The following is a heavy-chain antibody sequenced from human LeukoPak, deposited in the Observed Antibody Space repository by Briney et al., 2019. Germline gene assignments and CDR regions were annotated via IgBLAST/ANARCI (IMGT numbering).Heavy chain of an antibody. J-gene: IGHJ6*04. CDR1: GFTFSSYE. D-gene: IGHD3-3*01. CDR3: ARGRGYDFWSASDV. Sequence: PGGSLRLSCGASGFTFSSYEMTWVRQAPGKGLEWVSYIVGSGETIYYADSVKGRFTISRDNAKKSLYLQMNSLRAEDTALYYCARGRGYDFWSASDVWGKGTTVTVSS. V-gene: IGHV3-48*03. CDR2: IVGSGETI.